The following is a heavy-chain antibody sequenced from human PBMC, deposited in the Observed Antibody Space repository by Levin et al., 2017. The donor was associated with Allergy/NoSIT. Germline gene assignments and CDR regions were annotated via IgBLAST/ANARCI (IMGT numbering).Heavy chain of an antibody. CDR2: IHSGGST. J-gene: IGHJ4*02. D-gene: IGHD5-12*01. Sequence: SQTLSLPCPVSGDSVSSGGNYYWSWIRQSPGQGLEWIGFIHSGGSTNYNPSLKSRVTISVDTSMNQFSLKLTSVTAADTAVYYCVRSGAAGGYWGQGSLVTVSS. V-gene: IGHV4-61*08. CDR3: VRSGAAGGY. CDR1: GDSVSSGGNYY.